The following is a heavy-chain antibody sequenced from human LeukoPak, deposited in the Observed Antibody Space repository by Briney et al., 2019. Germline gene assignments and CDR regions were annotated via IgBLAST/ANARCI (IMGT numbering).Heavy chain of an antibody. V-gene: IGHV1-2*02. CDR2: INPNSGGT. J-gene: IGHJ4*02. CDR3: ARERFGSGSYPADS. CDR1: GYTFTGYY. Sequence: ASVKVSCKASGYTFTGYYMHWVRQAPGQGLEWMGWINPNSGGTNYAQKFQGRVTMTRDTSISTAYMELSRLRSDDTAEYYCARERFGSGSYPADSWGQGTLVTVSS. D-gene: IGHD3-10*01.